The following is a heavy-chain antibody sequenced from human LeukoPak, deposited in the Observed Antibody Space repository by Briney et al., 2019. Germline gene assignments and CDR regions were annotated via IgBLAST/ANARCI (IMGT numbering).Heavy chain of an antibody. J-gene: IGHJ3*02. CDR3: ARVGIVATIDAFDI. D-gene: IGHD5-12*01. CDR2: INHSGST. V-gene: IGHV4-34*01. CDR1: GGSFSGYY. Sequence: SETLSLTCAVYGGSFSGYYWSWIRQPPGKGLEWIGEINHSGSTNYNPSLKSRVTISVDTSKNQFSLKLSSVTAADTAVYYCARVGIVATIDAFDIWGQGTVVTVSS.